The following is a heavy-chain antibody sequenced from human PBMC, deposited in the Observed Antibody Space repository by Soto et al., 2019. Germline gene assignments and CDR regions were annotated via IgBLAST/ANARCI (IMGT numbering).Heavy chain of an antibody. J-gene: IGHJ6*02. CDR1: GFTFSSYA. D-gene: IGHD2-15*01. Sequence: GGSLRLSCAASGFTFSSYAMHWVRQAPGKGLEYVSAISSNGGSTYYADSVKGRFTISRDNSKNTLYLQMGSLRAEDMAMYYCARGGGYCSGGSCYSGDYYYGMDVWGQGTTVTSP. CDR2: ISSNGGST. V-gene: IGHV3-64*02. CDR3: ARGGGYCSGGSCYSGDYYYGMDV.